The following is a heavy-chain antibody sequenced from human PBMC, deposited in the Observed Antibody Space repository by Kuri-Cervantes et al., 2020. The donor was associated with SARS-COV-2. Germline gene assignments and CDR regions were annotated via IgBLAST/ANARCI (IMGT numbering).Heavy chain of an antibody. CDR2: IYTSGST. Sequence: SETLSLTCTVSGGSISSGSYYWSWIRQPAGKGLEWIGRIYTSGSTNYNPSLKSRVTISVDTSKNQFSLKLSSVTAADTAVYYCARDRRLIVGASYWFDPWGQGTLVTVSS. D-gene: IGHD1-26*01. J-gene: IGHJ5*02. V-gene: IGHV4-61*02. CDR3: ARDRRLIVGASYWFDP. CDR1: GGSISSGSYY.